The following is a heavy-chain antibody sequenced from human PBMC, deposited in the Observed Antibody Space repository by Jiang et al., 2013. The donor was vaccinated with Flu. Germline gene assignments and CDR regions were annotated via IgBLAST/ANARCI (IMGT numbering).Heavy chain of an antibody. V-gene: IGHV3-30*02. J-gene: IGHJ4*02. CDR1: GXTFSYFA. CDR3: ATLRGSSFDTYLADF. D-gene: IGHD3-3*02. CDR2: VRHDGSNK. Sequence: PGGSLTLSCAASGXTFSYFAMFWVRQSPGKGPEWVASVRHDGSNKFYVDSVKGRFTISRDNSRNTLYLQMNSLRPEDTAVYYCATLRGSSFDTYLADFWGQGTLVTASS.